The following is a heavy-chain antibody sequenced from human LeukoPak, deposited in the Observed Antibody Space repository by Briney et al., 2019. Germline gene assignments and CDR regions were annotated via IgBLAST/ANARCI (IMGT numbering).Heavy chain of an antibody. CDR3: ARFGGGYCSGGSCYYYYYMTS. J-gene: IGHJ6*03. D-gene: IGHD2-15*01. V-gene: IGHV4-39*01. CDR1: GGSISSSSYY. Sequence: PSETLSLTCTVSGGSISSSSYYWGWIRQPPGKGLEWIGSIYYSGSTYYNPSLKSRVTISVDTSKNQFSLKLSSVTPADTAVYYCARFGGGYCSGGSCYYYYYMTSGAKGPRSPSP. CDR2: IYYSGST.